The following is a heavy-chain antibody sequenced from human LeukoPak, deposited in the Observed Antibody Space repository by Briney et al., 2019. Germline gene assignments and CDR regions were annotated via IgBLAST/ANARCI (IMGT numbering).Heavy chain of an antibody. V-gene: IGHV4-59*01. D-gene: IGHD6-19*01. CDR1: GGSISSYY. Sequence: SETLSLTCTVSGGSISSYYWSWIRQPPGKGLEWIGYIYYSGSTNYNPSLKSRVTISVDTSKNQFSLKLSSVTAADTAVYYCARLAVAGTPSHDYWGQGTLVTVSS. CDR3: ARLAVAGTPSHDY. CDR2: IYYSGST. J-gene: IGHJ4*02.